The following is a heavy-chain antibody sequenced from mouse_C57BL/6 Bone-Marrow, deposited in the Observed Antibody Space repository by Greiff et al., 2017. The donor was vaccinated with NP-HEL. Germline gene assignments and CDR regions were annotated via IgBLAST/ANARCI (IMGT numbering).Heavy chain of an antibody. CDR2: IDPSDSYT. D-gene: IGHD2-5*01. CDR3: ARESNPFDY. Sequence: QVQLQQPGAELVKPGASVKLSCKASGYTFTSYWMQWVKQRPGQGLEWIGEIDPSDSYTNYNQKFKGKATLTVDTSSSTAYMQLSSLTSEDSAVYYGARESNPFDYWGQGTTLTVSS. CDR1: GYTFTSYW. V-gene: IGHV1-50*01. J-gene: IGHJ2*01.